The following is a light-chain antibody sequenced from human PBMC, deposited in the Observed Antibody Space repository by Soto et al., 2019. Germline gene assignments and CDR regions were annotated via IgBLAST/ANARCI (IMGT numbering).Light chain of an antibody. CDR2: SNH. J-gene: IGLJ1*01. Sequence: QSALTQPPSASGTPGQRVTISCSGSSSNIGSNYVYWYQALPGTAPKLFIHSNHQRPSGVPDRFSGSKYGTSASLAISGLGSEDEADYYWPTGDNDRGVFVFGRGTK. V-gene: IGLV1-47*02. CDR3: PTGDNDRGVFV. CDR1: SSNIGSNY.